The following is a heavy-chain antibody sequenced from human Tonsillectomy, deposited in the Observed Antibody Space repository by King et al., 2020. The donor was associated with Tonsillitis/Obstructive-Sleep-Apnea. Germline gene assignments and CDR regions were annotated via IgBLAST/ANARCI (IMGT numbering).Heavy chain of an antibody. D-gene: IGHD1-1*01. CDR3: ARELRQRGFDY. J-gene: IGHJ4*02. V-gene: IGHV3-74*01. CDR2: INSYGKVT. Sequence: VQLVQSGGGLVQPGGSLRLSWAASGFTFRNNWRHWVRQVPGKGLVLVSRINSYGKVTTYADSVKGRFTISRDNAKNTVYLQMNSLRAEDTAIYYCARELRQRGFDYWGQGTLVTVSS. CDR1: GFTFRNNW.